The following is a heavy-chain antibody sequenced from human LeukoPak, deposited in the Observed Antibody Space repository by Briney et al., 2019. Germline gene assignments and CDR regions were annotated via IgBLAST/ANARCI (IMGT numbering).Heavy chain of an antibody. D-gene: IGHD2-21*01. V-gene: IGHV4-30-2*01. CDR3: ARGLIAGSDY. CDR1: GGSISSGGYS. CDR2: IYHSGST. Sequence: PSETLSLTCAVSGGSISSGGYSWSWIRQPPGKGLEWIGYIYHSGSTYYNPSLKSRVTISVDTSKNQFSLKLSSVTAADTAVYYCARGLIAGSDYWGQGTLVTVSS. J-gene: IGHJ4*02.